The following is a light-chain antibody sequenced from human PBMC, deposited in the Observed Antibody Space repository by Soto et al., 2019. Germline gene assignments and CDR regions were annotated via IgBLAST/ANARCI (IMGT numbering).Light chain of an antibody. CDR2: GAS. Sequence: DIVMTQSPVTLSVSPGEGATLSCRASQRVGSNLAWHQHKPGQAPRLLIYGASTRATGIPARFSGSGSGTEFTLTISSLQSEEFAVDYCQQYNNWPYTCGQGTKLEIK. CDR3: QQYNNWPYT. J-gene: IGKJ2*01. CDR1: QRVGSN. V-gene: IGKV3-15*01.